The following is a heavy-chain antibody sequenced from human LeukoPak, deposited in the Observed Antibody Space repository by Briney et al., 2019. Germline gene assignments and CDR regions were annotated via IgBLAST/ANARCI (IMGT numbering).Heavy chain of an antibody. CDR3: ARGSVWDIAVAGPLPHFDY. CDR1: GFTFSDYY. CDR2: ISSSGSTI. Sequence: PGGSLRLSCAASGFTFSDYYMSWIRQAPGKGLEWVSYISSSGSTIYYADSVKGRFTISRDNAKNSLYLQMNSLRAEDTAVYYCARGSVWDIAVAGPLPHFDYWGQGTLVTVSS. J-gene: IGHJ4*02. V-gene: IGHV3-11*04. D-gene: IGHD6-19*01.